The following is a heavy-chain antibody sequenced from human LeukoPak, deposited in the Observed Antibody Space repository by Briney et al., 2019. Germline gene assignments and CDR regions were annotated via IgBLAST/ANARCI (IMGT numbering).Heavy chain of an antibody. Sequence: PGGSLRLSCAASGFTFCSYAMSWVPQAPGKALEWLSAISGSGGSTYYADSVKGRFTISRDNSKNTLYLQMNSLRAEDTAVYYCAHPAYCGGDCYPDWYFDLWGRGTLVTVSS. D-gene: IGHD2-21*02. CDR3: AHPAYCGGDCYPDWYFDL. J-gene: IGHJ2*01. CDR1: GFTFCSYA. V-gene: IGHV3-23*01. CDR2: ISGSGGST.